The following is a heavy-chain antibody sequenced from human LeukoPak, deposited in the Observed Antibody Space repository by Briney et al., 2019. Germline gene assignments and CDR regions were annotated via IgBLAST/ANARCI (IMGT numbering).Heavy chain of an antibody. CDR3: ARDAYCTNGVCYTLPGIFDY. Sequence: GGSLRLSCAASGFTFSDYAMTWVRQAPGKGLEWVSSISGSGGSTNYADSVKGRFTISRDNSKNTLFLEMNSLRAEDTAVYYCARDAYCTNGVCYTLPGIFDYWGQGTLVTVSS. CDR1: GFTFSDYA. CDR2: ISGSGGST. D-gene: IGHD2-8*01. V-gene: IGHV3-23*01. J-gene: IGHJ4*02.